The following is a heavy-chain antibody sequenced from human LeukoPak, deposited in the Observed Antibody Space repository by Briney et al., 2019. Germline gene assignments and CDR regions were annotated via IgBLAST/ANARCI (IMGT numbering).Heavy chain of an antibody. Sequence: AASVKVSCKASGYTFTGYYMHWVRQAPGQGLEWMGWINPNSGGTNYAQKFQGRVTMTRDTSISTAYMELSRLRSDDTAVYYCARDGDYYDSSGYHGILFYWGQGTLVTVSS. CDR1: GYTFTGYY. CDR2: INPNSGGT. J-gene: IGHJ4*02. CDR3: ARDGDYYDSSGYHGILFY. V-gene: IGHV1-2*02. D-gene: IGHD3-22*01.